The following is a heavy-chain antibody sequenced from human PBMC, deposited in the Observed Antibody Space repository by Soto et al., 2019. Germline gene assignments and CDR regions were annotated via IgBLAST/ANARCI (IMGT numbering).Heavy chain of an antibody. CDR2: IYYSGST. CDR1: GGSISSSSYY. D-gene: IGHD3-3*01. CDR3: ASSNPGQGITIFGVPQLYYFDY. V-gene: IGHV4-39*01. Sequence: SETLSLTCTVSGGSISSSSYYWGWIRQPPGKGLEWIGSIYYSGSTYYNPSLKSRVTISVDTSKNQFSLKLSSVTAADTAVYYCASSNPGQGITIFGVPQLYYFDYWGQGTLVTVSS. J-gene: IGHJ4*02.